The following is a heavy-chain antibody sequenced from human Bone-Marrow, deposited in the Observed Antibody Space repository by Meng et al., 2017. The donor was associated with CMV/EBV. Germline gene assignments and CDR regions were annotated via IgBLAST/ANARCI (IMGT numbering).Heavy chain of an antibody. CDR2: IKQDGSEK. CDR3: ARVREQLVRGVDYYGMDV. Sequence: GGSLRLSCAASGFTFSSYCMSWVRQAPGKGLEWVANIKQDGSEKYYVDSVKGRFTISRDNAKNSLYLQMNSLRAEDTAVYYCARVREQLVRGVDYYGMDVWGQGTTVTVSS. J-gene: IGHJ6*02. CDR1: GFTFSSYC. V-gene: IGHV3-7*01. D-gene: IGHD6-6*01.